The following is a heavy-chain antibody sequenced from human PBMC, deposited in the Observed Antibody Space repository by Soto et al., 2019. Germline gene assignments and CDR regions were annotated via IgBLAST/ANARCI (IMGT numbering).Heavy chain of an antibody. V-gene: IGHV3-48*03. Sequence: VGSLRLSCASSGFTFSSYEMNCVRHAPGKGLEWVSYISSSGSTIYYADSVKGRFTISRDNAKNSLYLQMNSLRAEDTAVYYCASRKLWPYYYGMEVLGQGTTVIVSS. D-gene: IGHD5-18*01. CDR3: ASRKLWPYYYGMEV. CDR1: GFTFSSYE. J-gene: IGHJ6*01. CDR2: ISSSGSTI.